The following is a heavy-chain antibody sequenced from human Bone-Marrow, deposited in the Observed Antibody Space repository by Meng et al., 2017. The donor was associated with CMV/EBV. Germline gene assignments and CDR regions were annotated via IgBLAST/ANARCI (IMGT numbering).Heavy chain of an antibody. CDR2: INPNSGGT. CDR3: ASDRRLINRGYCSSTSGNDAFDI. Sequence: ASVKVSCKASGYTFTGYYMHWVRQAPGQGLEWMGWINPNSGGTNYAQKFQGRATMTRDTSISTAYMELSRLRSDDTAVYYCASDRRLINRGYCSSTSGNDAFDIWARGTMAT. V-gene: IGHV1-2*02. CDR1: GYTFTGYY. J-gene: IGHJ3*02. D-gene: IGHD2-2*01.